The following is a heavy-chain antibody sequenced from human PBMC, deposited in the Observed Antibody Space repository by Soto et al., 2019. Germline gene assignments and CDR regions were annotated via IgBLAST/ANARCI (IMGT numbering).Heavy chain of an antibody. Sequence: GSLRLSCAASGFTVSSNYMSWVRQAPGKGLEWVSVIYSGGSTYYADSVKGRFTISRDNSKNTLYLQMNSLRAEDTAVYYCARVGPILRYFDWLSDSLGGAFDIWGQGTMVTVSS. J-gene: IGHJ3*02. CDR3: ARVGPILRYFDWLSDSLGGAFDI. V-gene: IGHV3-53*01. CDR1: GFTVSSNY. CDR2: IYSGGST. D-gene: IGHD3-9*01.